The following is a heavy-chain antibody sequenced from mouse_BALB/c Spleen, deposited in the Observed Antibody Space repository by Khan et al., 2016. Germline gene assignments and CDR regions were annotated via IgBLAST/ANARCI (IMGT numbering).Heavy chain of an antibody. J-gene: IGHJ3*01. Sequence: VQLKQSGAELVRPGALVKLSCKASGFNIKDYYLHWVKQRPEQGLEWVGWIDPENGHTIYDPKFQGKASMTADTSFNTAYLQLSSLTSEDPAVYYCAGDFSDHNGRGLAYWGQGTLVTVSA. V-gene: IGHV14-1*02. D-gene: IGHD6-1*01. CDR1: GFNIKDYY. CDR2: IDPENGHT. CDR3: AGDFSDHNGRGLAY.